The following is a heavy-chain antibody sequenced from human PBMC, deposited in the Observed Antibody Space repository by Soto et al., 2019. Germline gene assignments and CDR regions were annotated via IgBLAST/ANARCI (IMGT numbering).Heavy chain of an antibody. V-gene: IGHV1-69*13. CDR3: AALMRDYFDY. CDR2: IIPIFGTA. Sequence: ASVKVSCKASGGTFSSYAISWVRQAPGQGLEWMGGIIPIFGTANYAQKFQGRVTITADESTSTAYMELSSLRSEDTAVYYCAALMRDYFDYWGQGTLVTVSS. J-gene: IGHJ4*02. D-gene: IGHD3-9*01. CDR1: GGTFSSYA.